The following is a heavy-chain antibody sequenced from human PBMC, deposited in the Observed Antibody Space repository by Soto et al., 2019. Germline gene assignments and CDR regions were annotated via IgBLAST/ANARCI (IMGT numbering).Heavy chain of an antibody. V-gene: IGHV3-30*18. CDR3: AKDVLSPYYVDY. Sequence: GGSLRLSCAASGFTFSSYCMHWVRQAPGKGLEWVAVISYDGSNKYYADSVKGRFTISRDNSKNTLYLQMNRLRAEDTAVYYCAKDVLSPYYVDYWGQGTLVTVAS. CDR2: ISYDGSNK. J-gene: IGHJ4*02. CDR1: GFTFSSYC.